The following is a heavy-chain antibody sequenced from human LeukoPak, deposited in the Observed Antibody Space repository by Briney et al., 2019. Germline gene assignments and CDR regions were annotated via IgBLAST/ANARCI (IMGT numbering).Heavy chain of an antibody. J-gene: IGHJ4*02. Sequence: SETLSLTCTVSGGSISSGGYYWSWIRQHPGKGLEWIGYIYYSGSTYYNPSLKSRVTISVDTSKNQFSLKLSSVTAADTAVYYCARAVEEGYYFDYWGQGTLVTVSS. V-gene: IGHV4-31*03. CDR3: ARAVEEGYYFDY. CDR2: IYYSGST. CDR1: GGSISSGGYY.